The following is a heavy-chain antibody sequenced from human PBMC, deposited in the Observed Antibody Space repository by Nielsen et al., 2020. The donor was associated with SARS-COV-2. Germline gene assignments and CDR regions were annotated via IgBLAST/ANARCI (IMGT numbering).Heavy chain of an antibody. J-gene: IGHJ4*02. V-gene: IGHV3-9*01. Sequence: GGSLRLSCAASGFTFDDYAMHWVRQAPGKGLEWVSGISWNSGSIGYADSVKGRFTISRDNSKNTLYLQMNSLRADDTAVYYCARALGYSSYSSYWGQGTLVTVSS. D-gene: IGHD6-19*01. CDR2: ISWNSGSI. CDR1: GFTFDDYA. CDR3: ARALGYSSYSSY.